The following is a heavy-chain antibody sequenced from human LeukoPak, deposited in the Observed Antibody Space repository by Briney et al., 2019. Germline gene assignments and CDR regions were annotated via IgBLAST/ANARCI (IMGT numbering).Heavy chain of an antibody. CDR3: ARGPPNWGYDY. CDR1: GYTFTSYD. CDR2: MSPKSGDT. V-gene: IGHV1-8*01. J-gene: IGHJ4*02. Sequence: ASVKVSCKASGYTFTSYDFNWVRQATGQGPEWMGWMSPKSGDTGYAQQFQDRVTMTRNTSISTAYMDLSSLRSDDTAVYYCARGPPNWGYDYWGPGTLVTVSS. D-gene: IGHD7-27*01.